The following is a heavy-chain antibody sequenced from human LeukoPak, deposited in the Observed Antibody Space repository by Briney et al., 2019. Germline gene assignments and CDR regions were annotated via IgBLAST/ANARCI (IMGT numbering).Heavy chain of an antibody. J-gene: IGHJ6*03. V-gene: IGHV1-2*02. Sequence: ASVKVSCKASGYTFTGYYMHWVRQAPGQGLEWMGWINPNSGGTNYAQKFQGRVTMTRDTSISTAYMELSSLKSDDTAVYYCARGGRWLVPYYYMDVWGKGTTVSVSS. CDR1: GYTFTGYY. CDR2: INPNSGGT. D-gene: IGHD6-19*01. CDR3: ARGGRWLVPYYYMDV.